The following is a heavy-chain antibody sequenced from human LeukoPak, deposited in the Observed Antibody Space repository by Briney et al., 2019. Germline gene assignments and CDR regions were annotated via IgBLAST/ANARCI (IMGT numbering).Heavy chain of an antibody. CDR3: ARVGRYCSGGSCYGFDP. CDR1: GFTFDDFA. CDR2: ISWNSDII. Sequence: PGGSLRLSCAASGFTFDDFAMHWVRQVPGKGLEWVSGISWNSDIIDYADSVKGRFTISRDNAKNSLYLQMNSLRAEDTAVYYCARVGRYCSGGSCYGFDPWGQGTLVTVSS. J-gene: IGHJ5*02. V-gene: IGHV3-9*01. D-gene: IGHD2-15*01.